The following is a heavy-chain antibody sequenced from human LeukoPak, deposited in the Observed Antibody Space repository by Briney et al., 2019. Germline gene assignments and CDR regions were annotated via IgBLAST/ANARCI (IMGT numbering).Heavy chain of an antibody. Sequence: SETLSLTCTVSGYPISSGYYWGWIRQPPGKGLEWIGSIYHSGSTYYNPSLKSRVTISVDTSKNKFSLKLSSVTAADTAVYYCARTSYDYVWGSYRVTYFDYWGQGTLVTVSS. J-gene: IGHJ4*02. D-gene: IGHD3-16*02. CDR3: ARTSYDYVWGSYRVTYFDY. CDR2: IYHSGST. V-gene: IGHV4-38-2*02. CDR1: GYPISSGYY.